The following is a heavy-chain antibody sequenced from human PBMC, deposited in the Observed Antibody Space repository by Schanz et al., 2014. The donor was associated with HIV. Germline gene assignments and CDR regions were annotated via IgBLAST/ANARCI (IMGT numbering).Heavy chain of an antibody. Sequence: QVQLVQSGAEVKKPGSSVKVSCKASGGTFSNYAISWVRQAPGQGLEWMGGIIPIFGTTNYAQKFQGRVTITADKSTRTAYMELSSLRFEDTAVYYCARCSGSNYSPCHNYYGLDVWGQGTTVSVSS. D-gene: IGHD3-10*02. CDR1: GGTFSNYA. CDR2: IIPIFGTT. J-gene: IGHJ6*02. CDR3: ARCSGSNYSPCHNYYGLDV. V-gene: IGHV1-69*06.